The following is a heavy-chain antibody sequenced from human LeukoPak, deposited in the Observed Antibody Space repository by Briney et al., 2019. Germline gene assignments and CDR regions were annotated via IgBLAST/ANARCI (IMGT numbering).Heavy chain of an antibody. CDR3: ARQAYCGGDCYPDFDI. J-gene: IGHJ3*02. Sequence: SETLSLTCTVSGGSISSYYWSWIRQPPGKGLEWIGYIYYSGSTNYNPSLKSRVTISVDTSKNQFSLKLSSVTAADTAVYYCARQAYCGGDCYPDFDIWGQGTMVTVSS. V-gene: IGHV4-59*08. D-gene: IGHD2-21*02. CDR2: IYYSGST. CDR1: GGSISSYY.